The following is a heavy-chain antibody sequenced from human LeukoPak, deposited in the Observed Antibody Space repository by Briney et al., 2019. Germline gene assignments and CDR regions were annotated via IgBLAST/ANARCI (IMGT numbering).Heavy chain of an antibody. CDR3: AHRRDSSGYQYRYWFAP. J-gene: IGHJ5*02. V-gene: IGHV2-5*02. Sequence: SGPTLVKPTQTLTLTCTFSGFSLTTSGVGVGWIRQPPGKALEWLALINWDDQKVYSPSLQSRLSITKDTSKNQVVLTMANVDPVDTATYYCAHRRDSSGYQYRYWFAPWGQGTLVTVSS. CDR2: INWDDQK. D-gene: IGHD3-22*01. CDR1: GFSLTTSGVG.